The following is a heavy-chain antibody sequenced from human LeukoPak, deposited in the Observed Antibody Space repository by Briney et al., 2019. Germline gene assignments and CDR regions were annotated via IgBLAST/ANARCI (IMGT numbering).Heavy chain of an antibody. CDR2: VKQDGSEK. V-gene: IGHV3-7*01. Sequence: GGSLRLSCAASGFNFRSYWMSWVRQAPGKGLEWVANVKQDGSEKYYVDSVRGRFIIFRDNAMDSLYLQMNSLRAEDTAVYYCAHGEAALPIVWGQGTTVTVSS. CDR3: AHGEAALPIV. CDR1: GFNFRSYW. D-gene: IGHD6-25*01. J-gene: IGHJ6*02.